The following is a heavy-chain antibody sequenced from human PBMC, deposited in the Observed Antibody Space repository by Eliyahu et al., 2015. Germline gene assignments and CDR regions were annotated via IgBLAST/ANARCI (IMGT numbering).Heavy chain of an antibody. Sequence: EVQLVESGGGLVQPGXSLRLSCAASXFXFSSYWXSWVRQAPGKGLXWVANIKQDGSEKYYVDSVKGRFTISRDNAKNSLYLQMNSLRAEDTAVYYCARRYCSSTSCYVNYYGMDVWGQGTTVTVSS. V-gene: IGHV3-7*01. D-gene: IGHD2-2*01. CDR2: IKQDGSEK. CDR1: XFXFSSYW. CDR3: ARRYCSSTSCYVNYYGMDV. J-gene: IGHJ6*02.